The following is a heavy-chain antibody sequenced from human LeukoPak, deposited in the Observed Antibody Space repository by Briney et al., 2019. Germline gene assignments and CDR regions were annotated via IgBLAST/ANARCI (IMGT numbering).Heavy chain of an antibody. CDR2: ISYDGSNK. CDR3: ARANGAFDI. V-gene: IGHV3-30*04. Sequence: GGSLRLSCAASGFTFSSYAMHWVRQAPGKGLEWVAVISYDGSNKYYADSVKDRLTISRDNSKNTLYLQMNSLRAEDTAVYYCARANGAFDIWGQGTMVTVSS. CDR1: GFTFSSYA. J-gene: IGHJ3*02. D-gene: IGHD4/OR15-4a*01.